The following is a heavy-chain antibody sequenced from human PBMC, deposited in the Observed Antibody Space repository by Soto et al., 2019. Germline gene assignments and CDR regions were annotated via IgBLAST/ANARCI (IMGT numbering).Heavy chain of an antibody. CDR2: IKTKIDGGTT. J-gene: IGHJ4*02. Sequence: EVQLVESGGGSATPGGSLSLSGAASGVIVRNDWMNWVRQAPGKGLACVARIKTKIDGGTTDYAAPVKGRFFISRDDSPDTLFLHMNSLQTGDTAVYSGMTLADINGRGHWGQGTMVTVAP. D-gene: IGHD2-8*01. CDR1: GVIVRNDW. V-gene: IGHV3-15*01. CDR3: MTLADINGRGH.